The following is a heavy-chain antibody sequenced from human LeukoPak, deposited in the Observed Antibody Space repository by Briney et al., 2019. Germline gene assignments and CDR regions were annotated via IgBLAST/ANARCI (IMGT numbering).Heavy chain of an antibody. D-gene: IGHD6-6*01. CDR2: ISSSSYI. Sequence: GGSLRLSCAASGFTFSSYSMNWVRHPPGTGLEWVSSISSSSYIYYADSVKGRFTISRDNAKNSLYLQMNSLRAEDTAVYYCARQAGSSSGGWGQGTLVTVSS. CDR1: GFTFSSYS. J-gene: IGHJ4*02. CDR3: ARQAGSSSGG. V-gene: IGHV3-21*01.